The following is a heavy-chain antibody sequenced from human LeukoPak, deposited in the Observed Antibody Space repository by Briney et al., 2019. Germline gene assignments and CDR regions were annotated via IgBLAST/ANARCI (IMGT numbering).Heavy chain of an antibody. Sequence: GESLKISCTGSGYRFTTYWIGWVRQMPGKGLEWMGIIYPGDSDTRYRPSFQGHVSISADNSLNTAYLQWRSLKASDTAMYYCARVETSYYYYGMDVWGQGTTVTVSS. J-gene: IGHJ6*02. D-gene: IGHD1-7*01. CDR2: IYPGDSDT. V-gene: IGHV5-51*01. CDR3: ARVETSYYYYGMDV. CDR1: GYRFTTYW.